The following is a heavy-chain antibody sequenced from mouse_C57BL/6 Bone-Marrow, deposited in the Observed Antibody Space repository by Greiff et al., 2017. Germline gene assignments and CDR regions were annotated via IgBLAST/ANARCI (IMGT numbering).Heavy chain of an antibody. V-gene: IGHV1-19*01. Sequence: VQLKQSGPVLVKPGASVKMSCKASGYTFTDYYMNWVKQSHGKSLEWIGVINPYNGGTSYNQKFKGKATLTVDKSSSTAYMELNSLTSEDSAVYYCAITGPWFAYWGQGTLVTVSA. CDR3: AITGPWFAY. CDR2: INPYNGGT. J-gene: IGHJ3*01. D-gene: IGHD4-1*01. CDR1: GYTFTDYY.